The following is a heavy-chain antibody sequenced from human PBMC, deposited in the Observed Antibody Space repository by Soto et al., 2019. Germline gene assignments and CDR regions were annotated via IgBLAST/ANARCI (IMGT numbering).Heavy chain of an antibody. J-gene: IGHJ6*02. D-gene: IGHD2-15*01. CDR3: ARDRRDSFYGMDV. CDR2: TRNKANSYTT. V-gene: IGHV3-72*01. Sequence: GGSLRLSCAASGFTFSDHYMDWVRQAPGKGLEWVGRTRNKANSYTTEYAASVKGRFTISRDDSKNSLYLQMNSLKTEDTAVYYCARDRRDSFYGMDVWGQGTTVTVSS. CDR1: GFTFSDHY.